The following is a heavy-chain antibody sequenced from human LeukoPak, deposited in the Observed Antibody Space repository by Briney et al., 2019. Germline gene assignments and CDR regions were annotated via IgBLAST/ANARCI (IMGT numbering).Heavy chain of an antibody. J-gene: IGHJ4*02. D-gene: IGHD3-10*01. V-gene: IGHV4-39*01. CDR1: GGSISSSNYF. Sequence: PSETLSLTCTVSGGSISSSNYFWGWIRQPPGKGLEWIGSVYYSGSTYYNPSLKSRVTISVDTSKNQFSLKLSSVTAADTAVYYCARQKYLRITMVRGVNGNRGVFDYWGQGTLVTVSS. CDR3: ARQKYLRITMVRGVNGNRGVFDY. CDR2: VYYSGST.